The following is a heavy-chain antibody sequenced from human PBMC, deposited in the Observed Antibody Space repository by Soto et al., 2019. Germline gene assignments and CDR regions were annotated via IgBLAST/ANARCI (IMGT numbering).Heavy chain of an antibody. CDR2: IYHSGST. D-gene: IGHD3-3*01. CDR3: ARDTIYYDFWSGYYIHYGMDV. Sequence: KTSETLSLTCAVSGGSISSGGYSWSWIRQPPGKGLEWIGYIYHSGSTYYNPSLKSRVTISVDRSKNQFSLKLSSVTAADTAVYYCARDTIYYDFWSGYYIHYGMDVWGQGTTVTVSS. V-gene: IGHV4-30-2*01. CDR1: GGSISSGGYS. J-gene: IGHJ6*02.